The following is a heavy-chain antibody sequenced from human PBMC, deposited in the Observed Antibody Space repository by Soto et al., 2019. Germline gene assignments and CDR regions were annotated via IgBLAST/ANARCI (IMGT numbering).Heavy chain of an antibody. V-gene: IGHV4-39*01. Sequence: SETLSLTCTVSGGSISSSSYYWGWIRQPPGKGLEWIGSIYYSGSTYYNPSLKSRVTISVDTSKNQFSLKLSSVTASDTVVYYFAINPRSITIFGVVIGNWFDPWGQGTLVTVSS. J-gene: IGHJ5*02. CDR3: AINPRSITIFGVVIGNWFDP. CDR2: IYYSGST. D-gene: IGHD3-3*01. CDR1: GGSISSSSYY.